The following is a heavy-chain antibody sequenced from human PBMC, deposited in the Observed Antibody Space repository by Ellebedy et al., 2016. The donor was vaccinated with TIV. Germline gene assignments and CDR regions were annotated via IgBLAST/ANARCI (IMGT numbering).Heavy chain of an antibody. V-gene: IGHV4-34*01. CDR1: GGSFSGYY. D-gene: IGHD1-26*01. CDR2: INHSGST. J-gene: IGHJ5*02. Sequence: MPSETLSLTCAVYGGSFSGYYWSWIRQPPGKGLEWIGEINHSGSTNYNPSLKSRVTISVDTSKNQFSLKLSSVTAADTAVYYCARGRWIVGATVARFDPWGQGTLVTVSS. CDR3: ARGRWIVGATVARFDP.